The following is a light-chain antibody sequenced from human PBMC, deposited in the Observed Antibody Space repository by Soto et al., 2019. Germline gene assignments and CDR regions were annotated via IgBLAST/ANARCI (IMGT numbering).Light chain of an antibody. J-gene: IGKJ3*01. Sequence: DIQMTQSPTSLSASVGDRVTITCRASQDIRNFVAWYQQKPGKAPKLLIYAASTLQSGVPSRFSGSGSGTDFTLANKTVQPEDVVSYSCQKDSIVPVFGPGTKVEIK. CDR1: QDIRNF. V-gene: IGKV1-27*01. CDR2: AAS. CDR3: QKDSIVPV.